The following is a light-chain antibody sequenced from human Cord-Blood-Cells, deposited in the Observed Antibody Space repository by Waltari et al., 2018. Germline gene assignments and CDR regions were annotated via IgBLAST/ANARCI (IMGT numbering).Light chain of an antibody. CDR1: QSVLYSSNNKNY. Sequence: DIVMTQSPDSLAVSLGERAPINCKSSQSVLYSSNNKNYLAWYQQKPGQPPKLLIDWASTRESGVPDRFSGSGSGTDFTLTISSLQAEDVAVYYCQQYYSTPYSFGQGTKLEIK. CDR3: QQYYSTPYS. V-gene: IGKV4-1*01. J-gene: IGKJ2*03. CDR2: WAS.